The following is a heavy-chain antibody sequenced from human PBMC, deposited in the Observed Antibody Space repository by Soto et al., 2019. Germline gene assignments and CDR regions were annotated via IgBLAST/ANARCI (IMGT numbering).Heavy chain of an antibody. D-gene: IGHD3-9*01. V-gene: IGHV4-34*01. Sequence: QVQLQQWGAGLLKPSEALSLTCGVSGESFNNYYWGRIRQPPGKALEWIGEVNWSGSTNYSPFFKSRVSISIDTSKKQFSLILTSVTAADTAVYYCARGQEVRYFDWALSPGMDVWGQGTKVTVSS. CDR2: VNWSGST. CDR3: ARGQEVRYFDWALSPGMDV. CDR1: GESFNNYY. J-gene: IGHJ6*02.